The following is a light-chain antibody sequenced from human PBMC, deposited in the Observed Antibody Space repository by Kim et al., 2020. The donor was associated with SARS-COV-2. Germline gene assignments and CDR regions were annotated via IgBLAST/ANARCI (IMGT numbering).Light chain of an antibody. CDR3: CSYAGSYIYI. Sequence: VTIACTXRSDDVGGXNDAAXHQXHXGKAPNLMNXDVSKRPSGVPDRFSGTKSGNTTSLTTSGLQAXXEADYYCCSYAGSYIYIFGAGTKVTVL. CDR1: SDDVGGXND. V-gene: IGLV2-11*01. J-gene: IGLJ1*01. CDR2: DVS.